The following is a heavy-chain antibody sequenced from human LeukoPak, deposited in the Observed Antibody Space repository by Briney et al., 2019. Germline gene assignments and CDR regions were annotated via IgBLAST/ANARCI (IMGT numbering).Heavy chain of an antibody. V-gene: IGHV4-4*07. CDR1: GGSISSYY. Sequence: SKTLSLTCTVSGGSISSYYWSWIRQPAGKGLEWIGRIYTSGSTNYNPSLKSRVTMSVDTSKNQFSLKLSSVTAADTAVYYCARSRQRGYSYGSYDYWGQGTLVTVSS. D-gene: IGHD5-18*01. CDR3: ARSRQRGYSYGSYDY. CDR2: IYTSGST. J-gene: IGHJ4*02.